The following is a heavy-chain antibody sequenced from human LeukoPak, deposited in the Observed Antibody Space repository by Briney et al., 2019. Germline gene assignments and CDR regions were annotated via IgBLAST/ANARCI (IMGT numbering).Heavy chain of an antibody. D-gene: IGHD5-24*01. V-gene: IGHV3-15*01. J-gene: IGHJ6*02. Sequence: PGGSLRLSCAASGFTFSNAWMSWVRQAPGKGLEWVGRIKSKTDGGTTDYAAPVKGRFTISRDDSKTTLYLQMNSLKTEEIVLCYCTTVEGLQMPGAYSFDMDVWGQGTTVTVSS. CDR1: GFTFSNAW. CDR2: IKSKTDGGTT. CDR3: TTVEGLQMPGAYSFDMDV.